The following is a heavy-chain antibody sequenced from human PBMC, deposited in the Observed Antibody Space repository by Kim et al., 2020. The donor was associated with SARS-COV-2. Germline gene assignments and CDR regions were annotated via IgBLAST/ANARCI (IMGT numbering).Heavy chain of an antibody. CDR1: GGSFSGYY. D-gene: IGHD3-22*01. J-gene: IGHJ3*02. Sequence: SETLSLTCAVYGGSFSGYYWSWIRQPPGKGLEWIGEINHSGSTNYNPSLKSRVTISVDTSKNQFSLKLSSVTAADTAVYYCARGDYYDSSDADAFDIWGQGTMVTVSS. V-gene: IGHV4-34*01. CDR2: INHSGST. CDR3: ARGDYYDSSDADAFDI.